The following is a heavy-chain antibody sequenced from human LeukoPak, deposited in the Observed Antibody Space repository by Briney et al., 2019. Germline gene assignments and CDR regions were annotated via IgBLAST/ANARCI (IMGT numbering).Heavy chain of an antibody. V-gene: IGHV1-69*05. D-gene: IGHD1-26*01. CDR2: IIPIFGTA. J-gene: IGHJ4*02. CDR1: GGTFSSYA. CDR3: ARVQDPVGATIPFYFDY. Sequence: SVKVSCKASGGTFSSYAISWVRQAPGQGLEWMGGIIPIFGTANYAQKFQGRVTITTDESTSTAYMELSSLRSEDTAVYYCARVQDPVGATIPFYFDYWGQGTLVTVSS.